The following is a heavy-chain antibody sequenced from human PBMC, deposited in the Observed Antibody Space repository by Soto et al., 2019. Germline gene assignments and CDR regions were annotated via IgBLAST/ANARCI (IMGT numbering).Heavy chain of an antibody. Sequence: HPGGPLRLSCAAPGFTFSSYWMHWVRQVPGKGLVWVSRINSDGSSTIYADSVKGRFTISRDTARNTVHLQMNSLRVEDTPVYFCARVEVERLGGYSSSWYRHGMDVWGQGTTVTVSS. CDR1: GFTFSSYW. CDR2: INSDGSST. D-gene: IGHD6-13*01. V-gene: IGHV3-74*01. CDR3: ARVEVERLGGYSSSWYRHGMDV. J-gene: IGHJ6*02.